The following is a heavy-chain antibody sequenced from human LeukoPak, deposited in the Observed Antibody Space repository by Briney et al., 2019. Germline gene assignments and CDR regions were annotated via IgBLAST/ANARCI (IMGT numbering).Heavy chain of an antibody. D-gene: IGHD3-22*01. CDR3: AKDQYYYDSSGLFDY. V-gene: IGHV3-30*18. CDR2: ISYDGSNK. Sequence: GGSLRLSCAASGFTFSSYGMHWARQAPGKGLEWVAVISYDGSNKYYADSVKGQFTISRDNSKNTLYLQMNSLRAEDTAVYYCAKDQYYYDSSGLFDYWGQGTLVTVSS. CDR1: GFTFSSYG. J-gene: IGHJ4*02.